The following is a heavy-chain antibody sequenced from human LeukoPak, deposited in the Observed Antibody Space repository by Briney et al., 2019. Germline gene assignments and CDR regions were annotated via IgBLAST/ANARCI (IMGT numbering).Heavy chain of an antibody. V-gene: IGHV3-13*01. Sequence: GGSLRLSCAASGFTFSSYDMHWVRQATGKGLEWVSAIGTAGDTYYPGSVKGRYTISRENAKNSLYLQMNSLRAGDTVVYYCARKSYCSSTSCYGSYWYFDLWGRGTLVTVSS. CDR2: IGTAGDT. CDR1: GFTFSSYD. CDR3: ARKSYCSSTSCYGSYWYFDL. J-gene: IGHJ2*01. D-gene: IGHD2-2*01.